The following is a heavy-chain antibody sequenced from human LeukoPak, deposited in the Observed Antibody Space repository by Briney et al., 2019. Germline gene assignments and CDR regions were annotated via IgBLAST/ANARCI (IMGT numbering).Heavy chain of an antibody. J-gene: IGHJ4*02. CDR2: INPNSGDT. CDR3: ARSARY. D-gene: IGHD3-16*02. Sequence: ASVQVSCKASGYTFNDYYLHWVRQAPGQGLEWMGWINPNSGDTNYAQKFQGRVTMTRDTSVSTAYMELTRLRSDDTAVYYCARSARYWGQGTLVTVSS. CDR1: GYTFNDYY. V-gene: IGHV1-2*02.